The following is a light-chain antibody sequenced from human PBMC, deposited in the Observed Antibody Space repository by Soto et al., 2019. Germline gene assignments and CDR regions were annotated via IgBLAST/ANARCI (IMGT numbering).Light chain of an antibody. CDR1: QSISSW. CDR3: QQSYSIPIT. CDR2: DAS. Sequence: DIQMTKSPATLSASVGDRVTITCRASQSISSWLAWYQQKPGKAPKLLIYDASSLESGVPSRFSGSGSGTEFTLTITSLQPDDFATYYCQQSYSIPITFGQGTRLEIK. V-gene: IGKV1-5*01. J-gene: IGKJ5*01.